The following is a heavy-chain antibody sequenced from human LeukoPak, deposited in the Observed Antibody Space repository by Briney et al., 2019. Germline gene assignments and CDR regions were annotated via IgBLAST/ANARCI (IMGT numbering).Heavy chain of an antibody. D-gene: IGHD3-22*01. Sequence: GGSLRLSCAASGFTFSNYGMHWVRQAPGKGLEWVSGISWNSGSIGYADSVKGRFTISRDNAKNSLYLQMNSLRAEDMALYYCAKAYSSGYLDYFDYWGQGTLVTVSS. CDR1: GFTFSNYG. V-gene: IGHV3-9*03. CDR3: AKAYSSGYLDYFDY. J-gene: IGHJ4*02. CDR2: ISWNSGSI.